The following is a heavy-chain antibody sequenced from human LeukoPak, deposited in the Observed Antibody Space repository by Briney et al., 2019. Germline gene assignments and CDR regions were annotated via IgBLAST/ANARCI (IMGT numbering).Heavy chain of an antibody. CDR1: GLTFSSAV. J-gene: IGHJ6*02. Sequence: GGSLRLSCAASGLTFSSAVMAWVRQCPGKGLEWVAGVSGNGDMTYYTDSVKGRFAISRDNSRNTLFLQLSGLTFDDTARYYCAKVDIVGSRKPGMDVWGQGTTVTVSS. CDR3: AKVDIVGSRKPGMDV. CDR2: VSGNGDMT. D-gene: IGHD2-21*01. V-gene: IGHV3-23*01.